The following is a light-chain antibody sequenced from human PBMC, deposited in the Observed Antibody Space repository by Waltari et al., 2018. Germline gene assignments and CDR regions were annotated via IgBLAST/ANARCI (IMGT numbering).Light chain of an antibody. CDR2: DAS. J-gene: IGKJ5*01. V-gene: IGKV3-15*01. Sequence: EIVMTQSPATLSVSPGETATLSSMASQSVSSNVAGYPKNPAQAPRLLIYDASTRANSIPAKFRGSVSGTEFTLTIRSLQSEDFAVYYCQQYNRWPPITFGHGTRLEIK. CDR1: QSVSSN. CDR3: QQYNRWPPIT.